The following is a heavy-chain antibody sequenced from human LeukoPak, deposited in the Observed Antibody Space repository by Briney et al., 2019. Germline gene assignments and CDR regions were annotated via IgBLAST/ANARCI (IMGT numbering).Heavy chain of an antibody. CDR2: IKQDGSER. D-gene: IGHD6-19*01. Sequence: GGSLRLSCAASGFTFSSYWMSWVRQAPGKGLEWVANIKQDGSERYYVDSVKGRFTISRDNAKNSLYLQMNSLRAEDTAVYYCARDRTIAVAGMGYYYYMDVWGKGTTVTVSS. V-gene: IGHV3-7*01. CDR1: GFTFSSYW. CDR3: ARDRTIAVAGMGYYYYMDV. J-gene: IGHJ6*03.